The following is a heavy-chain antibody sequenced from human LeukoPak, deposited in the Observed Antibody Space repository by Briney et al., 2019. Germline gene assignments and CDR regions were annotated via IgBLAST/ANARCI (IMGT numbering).Heavy chain of an antibody. CDR3: ARGETDDILTGYYLGPPDY. D-gene: IGHD3-9*01. Sequence: ASVKVSCKASGYTFTSYGISWVRQAPGQGLEWMGWISAYNGNTNYAQKLQGRVTMTTDTSTSTAYMELRSLRSDDTAVYYCARGETDDILTGYYLGPPDYWGQGTLVTVSS. V-gene: IGHV1-18*01. J-gene: IGHJ4*02. CDR1: GYTFTSYG. CDR2: ISAYNGNT.